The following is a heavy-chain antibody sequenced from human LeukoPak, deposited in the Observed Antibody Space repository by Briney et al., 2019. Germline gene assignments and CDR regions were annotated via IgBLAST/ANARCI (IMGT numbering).Heavy chain of an antibody. Sequence: ASVKVSCKAYGYTFTSYGINWVRQAPGQGLEWMGWISAYNGNTNYAQKLQGRVTMTTDTSTSTAYMELRSLRSDDTAVYYCARDDALVATGSFDYWGQGTLVTVSS. V-gene: IGHV1-18*01. J-gene: IGHJ4*02. CDR2: ISAYNGNT. D-gene: IGHD5-12*01. CDR3: ARDDALVATGSFDY. CDR1: GYTFTSYG.